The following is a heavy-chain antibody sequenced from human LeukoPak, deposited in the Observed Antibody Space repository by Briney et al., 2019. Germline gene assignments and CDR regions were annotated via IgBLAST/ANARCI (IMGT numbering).Heavy chain of an antibody. CDR2: IVVGSGNT. CDR1: GFSFTGSV. Sequence: ASVKVSCKASGFSFTGSVIQWVRQARGQRLERIGWIVVGSGNTNYAQKFQERVTITRDRSTSTAYMELSSLRSEDTALYYCATHSSRWYDHDAFDIWGQGTMVTVSS. D-gene: IGHD6-19*01. J-gene: IGHJ3*02. CDR3: ATHSSRWYDHDAFDI. V-gene: IGHV1-58*02.